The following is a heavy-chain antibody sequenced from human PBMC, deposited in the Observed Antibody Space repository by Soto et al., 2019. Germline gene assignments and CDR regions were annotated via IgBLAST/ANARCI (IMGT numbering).Heavy chain of an antibody. D-gene: IGHD6-19*01. J-gene: IGHJ6*02. Sequence: PGVSLRLSCTASGFTFGDYAMSWVRQAPGEGLEWVGFIRSKAYGGTTECAASVKGRFTISRDDSKSIAYLQMNSLKTEDTAVYYCTRDQYSSGWYAIGYTYYGMDVWGQGTTVTVSS. CDR3: TRDQYSSGWYAIGYTYYGMDV. CDR2: IRSKAYGGTT. CDR1: GFTFGDYA. V-gene: IGHV3-49*04.